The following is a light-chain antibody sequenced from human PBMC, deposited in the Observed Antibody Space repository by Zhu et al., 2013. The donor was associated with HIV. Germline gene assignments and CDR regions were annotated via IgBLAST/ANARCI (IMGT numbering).Light chain of an antibody. CDR1: RSNIGSYY. J-gene: IGLJ2*01. CDR2: RNN. CDR3: AAWDDSLRGVV. V-gene: IGLV1-47*01. Sequence: QSVLTQPPSASGTPGQTVTLSCSGSRSNIGSYYVYWYRQLPGAAPKLLIYRNNQRPSGVPDRFSASRSGTSASLAISGLRSEDEADYYCAAWDDSLRGVVFGGGTKVTVL.